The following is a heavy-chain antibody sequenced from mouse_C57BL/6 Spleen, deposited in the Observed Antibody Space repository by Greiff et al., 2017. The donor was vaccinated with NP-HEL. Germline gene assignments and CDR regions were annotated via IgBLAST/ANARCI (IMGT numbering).Heavy chain of an antibody. CDR3: TGEENYDYDYFDY. D-gene: IGHD2-4*01. J-gene: IGHJ2*01. CDR2: IRLKSDNYAT. V-gene: IGHV6-3*01. CDR1: GFTFSNYW. Sequence: EVKVEESGGGLVQPGGSMKLSCVASGFTFSNYWMNWVRQSPEKGLEWVAQIRLKSDNYATHYAESVKGRFTISRDDSKSSVYLQMNNLRAEDTGIYYCTGEENYDYDYFDYWGQGTTLTVSS.